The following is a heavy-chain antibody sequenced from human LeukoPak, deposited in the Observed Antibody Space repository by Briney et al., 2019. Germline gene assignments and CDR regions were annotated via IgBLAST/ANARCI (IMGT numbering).Heavy chain of an antibody. J-gene: IGHJ4*02. D-gene: IGHD3-22*01. CDR3: ASMDYDSSGYYRTLYYFDY. V-gene: IGHV1-69*02. CDR1: GGTFSSYT. CDR2: IIPILGIS. Sequence: SVKVSCKASGGTFSSYTISWVRQAPGQGLEWMGRIIPILGISNYAQKFQGRVTITPDKSTSTAYMELSSLRSEDTAVYYCASMDYDSSGYYRTLYYFDYWGQGTLVTVSS.